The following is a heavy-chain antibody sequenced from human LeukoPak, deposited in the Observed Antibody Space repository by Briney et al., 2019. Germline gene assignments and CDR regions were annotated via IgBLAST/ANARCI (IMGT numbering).Heavy chain of an antibody. CDR3: ARSTTVTYFDY. Sequence: ASVKVSCKASGYIFTSYAMHWVRQAPGQRLEWMGWINAGNGNTKYSQEFQGRVTITRDTSASTAYMELSSLRSEDMAVYYCARSTTVTYFDYWGQGTLVTVSS. D-gene: IGHD2/OR15-2a*01. CDR1: GYIFTSYA. CDR2: INAGNGNT. V-gene: IGHV1-3*03. J-gene: IGHJ4*02.